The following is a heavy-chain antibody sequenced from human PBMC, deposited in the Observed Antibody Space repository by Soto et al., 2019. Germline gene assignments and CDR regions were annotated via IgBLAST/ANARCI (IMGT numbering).Heavy chain of an antibody. CDR2: ISYDGSNE. CDR1: GFTFSSYG. V-gene: IGHV3-30*18. D-gene: IGHD3-10*01. Sequence: QMQLVESGGGVVQPGRSLRLSCAVSGFTFSSYGMHWVRQAPGKGLEWVAVISYDGSNEYYADSVKGRFNISRDKSKNTMDLQVNRLRAEDTAVYYCAKDGNRRGVIIGGQDYWGQGTLVTVSS. J-gene: IGHJ4*02. CDR3: AKDGNRRGVIIGGQDY.